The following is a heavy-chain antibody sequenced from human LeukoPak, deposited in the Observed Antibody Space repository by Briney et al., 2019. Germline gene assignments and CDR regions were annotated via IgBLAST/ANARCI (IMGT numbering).Heavy chain of an antibody. CDR2: ITSSSSY. D-gene: IGHD5-12*01. CDR1: GFTLSTYN. J-gene: IGHJ3*02. CDR3: ARERVTTTAFDI. Sequence: GGSLRLSCAASGFTLSTYNTHWDRQAPGKWLEWVSSITSSSSYYADSVKGRFTISRDNAKNSLYLQMNSLRAEDTAVYYCARERVTTTAFDIWGQGTMVTVSS. V-gene: IGHV3-21*01.